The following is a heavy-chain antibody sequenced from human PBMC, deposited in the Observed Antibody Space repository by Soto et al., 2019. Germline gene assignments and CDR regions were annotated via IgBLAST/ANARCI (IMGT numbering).Heavy chain of an antibody. D-gene: IGHD3-22*01. CDR1: GYTLPELS. CDR3: TTDSYSTMIVVRFDY. Sequence: GGSVKVSCKVSGYTLPELSIHWVRQAPGKGLEWMGGFDPEDGETIYAQKFQGRVTMTEDTSTDTAYMELSSLRSEDTGIYYCTTDSYSTMIVVRFDYWGHGTLVTVSS. CDR2: FDPEDGET. V-gene: IGHV1-24*01. J-gene: IGHJ4*01.